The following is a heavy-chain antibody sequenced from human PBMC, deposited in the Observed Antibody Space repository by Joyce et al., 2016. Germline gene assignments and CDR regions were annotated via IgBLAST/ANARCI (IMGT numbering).Heavy chain of an antibody. D-gene: IGHD3-10*01. V-gene: IGHV4-39*01. CDR1: GGSISSSSYF. J-gene: IGHJ4*02. CDR3: ATHYGSGSFSFDY. Sequence: QLQLQESGPGLVKPSETLSLTCTVSGGSISSSSYFWGWIRQPPGKGLEWIGSIYSSGSTCYNPSLKSRVTISVDTSKNQFSLKLSSVTAADTAVYYCATHYGSGSFSFDYWGQGTLVTVSS. CDR2: IYSSGST.